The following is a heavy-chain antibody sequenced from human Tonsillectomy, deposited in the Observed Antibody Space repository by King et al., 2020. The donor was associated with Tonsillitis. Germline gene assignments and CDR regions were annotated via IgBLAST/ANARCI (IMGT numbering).Heavy chain of an antibody. CDR3: ARVVGYYNSSGYYDYYYYGVDV. J-gene: IGHJ6*02. V-gene: IGHV3-30*04. CDR2: ISYDGSNK. Sequence: VQLVESAGGVVQPGRSLRLSCAASGFTFSSYTMYWVRQAPGKGLEWVAIISYDGSNKYYADSVKGRFTISRDNSKHTLYLQMSGLRADDTAVYYCARVVGYYNSSGYYDYYYYGVDVWGQGTTVTVSS. D-gene: IGHD3-22*01. CDR1: GFTFSSYT.